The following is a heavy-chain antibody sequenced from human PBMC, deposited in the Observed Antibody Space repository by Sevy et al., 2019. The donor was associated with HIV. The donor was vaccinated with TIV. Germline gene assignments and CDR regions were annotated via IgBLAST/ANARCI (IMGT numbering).Heavy chain of an antibody. CDR1: GGSVSSGSYY. V-gene: IGHV4-61*01. Sequence: SETLSLTCTVSGGSVSSGSYYWSWIRQPPGKGLEWIGYIYYSWSTNYNPSLKSRVTISVDTSKNQFSLKLSSVTAADTAVYYCARGLYDFWSGYYNWFDPWGQGTLVTVSS. J-gene: IGHJ5*02. CDR3: ARGLYDFWSGYYNWFDP. D-gene: IGHD3-3*01. CDR2: IYYSWST.